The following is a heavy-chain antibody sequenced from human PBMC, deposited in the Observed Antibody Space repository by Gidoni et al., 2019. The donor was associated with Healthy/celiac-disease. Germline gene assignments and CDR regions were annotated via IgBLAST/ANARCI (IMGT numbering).Heavy chain of an antibody. CDR2: IYYSGST. CDR3: ARALLEYCGGDCYSNWFDP. J-gene: IGHJ5*02. CDR1: GGSISSYY. Sequence: QVQLQESGPGLVKPSETLSLTCTVSGGSISSYYWSWIRQPPGKGLEWIGYIYYSGSTNYNPSLKSRVTISVDTSKNQFSLKLSSVTAADTAVYYCARALLEYCGGDCYSNWFDPWGQGTLVTVSS. D-gene: IGHD2-21*02. V-gene: IGHV4-59*01.